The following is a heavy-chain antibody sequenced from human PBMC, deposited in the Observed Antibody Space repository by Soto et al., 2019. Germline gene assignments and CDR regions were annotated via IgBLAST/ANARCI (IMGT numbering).Heavy chain of an antibody. D-gene: IGHD4-17*01. CDR2: LYYSGST. V-gene: IGHV4-61*01. CDR3: ASSYGDYVSY. J-gene: IGHJ4*02. CDR1: GGSVNSDSYY. Sequence: PSETLSLTCTVSGGSVNSDSYYWTWIRQPPGKRLEWIGSLYYSGSTNYNPSLKSRVTISVDTSKNQFSLKLSSVTAADTAVYYCASSYGDYVSYWGQGTLVTVSS.